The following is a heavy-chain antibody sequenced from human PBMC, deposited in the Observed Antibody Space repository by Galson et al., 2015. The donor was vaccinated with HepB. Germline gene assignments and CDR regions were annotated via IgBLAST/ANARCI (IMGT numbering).Heavy chain of an antibody. D-gene: IGHD3-10*01. CDR3: ARGFPVTMVRGVMFDY. CDR1: GYTFTSYY. J-gene: IGHJ4*02. Sequence: SVKVSCKASGYTFTSYYMHWVRQAPGQGLEWMGIINPSGGSTSYAQKFQGRVTMTRDTSTSTVYMELSSLRSEDTAVYYCARGFPVTMVRGVMFDYWGQGTLVTVSS. V-gene: IGHV1-46*01. CDR2: INPSGGST.